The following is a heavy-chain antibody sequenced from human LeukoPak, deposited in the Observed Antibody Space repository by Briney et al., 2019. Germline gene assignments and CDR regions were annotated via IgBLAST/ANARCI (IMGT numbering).Heavy chain of an antibody. Sequence: GGSLRLSCAVSGITLSNYGMSWVRQAPGKGLEWVAGISGSGGSTNYADSVKGRFTIYRDNPKNTLYLQMNSLRDEDTAVYFCAKRGVVIRVILVGFHKEAYYFDSWGQGALVTVSS. D-gene: IGHD3-10*01. V-gene: IGHV3-23*01. CDR1: GITLSNYG. J-gene: IGHJ4*02. CDR3: AKRGVVIRVILVGFHKEAYYFDS. CDR2: ISGSGGST.